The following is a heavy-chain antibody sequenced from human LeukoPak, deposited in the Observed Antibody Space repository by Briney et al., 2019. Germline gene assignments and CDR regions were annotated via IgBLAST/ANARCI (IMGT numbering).Heavy chain of an antibody. V-gene: IGHV4-59*01. Sequence: SETLSLTCTVSGGSISSYYWSWIRQPPGRGLEWIGYIDYSGSTNYNPSLKSRVTISVDTSKNRFSLKLSSVTAADTAVYYCARGPQRITGTTESNDYWGQGTLVTVSS. D-gene: IGHD1-20*01. CDR1: GGSISSYY. J-gene: IGHJ4*02. CDR2: IDYSGST. CDR3: ARGPQRITGTTESNDY.